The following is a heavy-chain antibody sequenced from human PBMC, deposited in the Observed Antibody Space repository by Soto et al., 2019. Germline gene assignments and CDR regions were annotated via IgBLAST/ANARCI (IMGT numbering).Heavy chain of an antibody. Sequence: PSETLSLTCTVSGGSISSYYWSWIRQPPGKGLEWIVYIYYSGSTNYNPSLKSRVTISVDTSKNQFSLKLSSVTAADTAVYYCARLWFGESLYNWLDPWSQGTLVTVSS. CDR2: IYYSGST. CDR3: ARLWFGESLYNWLDP. V-gene: IGHV4-59*08. D-gene: IGHD3-10*01. CDR1: GGSISSYY. J-gene: IGHJ5*02.